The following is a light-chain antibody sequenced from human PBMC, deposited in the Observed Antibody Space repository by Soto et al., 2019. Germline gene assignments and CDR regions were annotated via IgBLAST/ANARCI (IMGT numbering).Light chain of an antibody. CDR2: EGS. Sequence: QSALTQPASVSGSPGQSITISCTGTSSDVGSYNLVSWYRQHPGKAPKLLIYEGSQRPSGGSSRLSGSKSGNTASLTISGVQAEGEGDDYCCLYTRSKWVFGGGTKLTVL. V-gene: IGLV2-23*01. J-gene: IGLJ3*02. CDR1: SSDVGSYNL. CDR3: CLYTRSKWV.